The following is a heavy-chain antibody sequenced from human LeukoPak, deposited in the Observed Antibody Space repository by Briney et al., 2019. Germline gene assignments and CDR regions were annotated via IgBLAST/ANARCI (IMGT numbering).Heavy chain of an antibody. J-gene: IGHJ4*02. CDR1: NSYW. Sequence: NSYWMSWVRRPPGKGLEWIGSIYYSGSTYYNPSLKSRVTISVDTSKNQFSLKLSSVTAADTAMYYCARIQLWVDYWGQGTLVTVSS. V-gene: IGHV4-39*01. CDR3: ARIQLWVDY. D-gene: IGHD5-18*01. CDR2: IYYSGST.